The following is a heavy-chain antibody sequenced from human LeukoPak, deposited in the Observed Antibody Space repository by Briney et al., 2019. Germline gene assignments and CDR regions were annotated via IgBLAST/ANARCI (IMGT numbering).Heavy chain of an antibody. CDR1: VGSISSYY. Sequence: SETLSLTCTVSVGSISSYYWSWIRQPPGKGLEWIGYIYYSGSTNYNPSLKSRVTISVDTSKNQFSLKLSSVTAADTAVYYCARAPIAAAGVFDYWGQGTLVTVSS. D-gene: IGHD6-13*01. CDR3: ARAPIAAAGVFDY. V-gene: IGHV4-59*01. CDR2: IYYSGST. J-gene: IGHJ4*02.